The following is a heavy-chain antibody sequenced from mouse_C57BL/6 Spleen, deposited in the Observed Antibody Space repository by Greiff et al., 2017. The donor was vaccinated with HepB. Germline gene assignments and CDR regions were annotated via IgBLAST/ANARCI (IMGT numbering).Heavy chain of an antibody. CDR2: IDPSDSYT. CDR1: GYTFTSYW. V-gene: IGHV1-50*01. CDR3: ARGYGRSAMDY. D-gene: IGHD1-1*01. Sequence: QVQLKESGAELVKPGASVKLSCKASGYTFTSYWMQWVKQRPGQGLEWIGEIDPSDSYTNYNQKFKGKATLTVDTSSSTAYMQLSSLTSEDSAVYYCARGYGRSAMDYWGQGTSVTVSS. J-gene: IGHJ4*01.